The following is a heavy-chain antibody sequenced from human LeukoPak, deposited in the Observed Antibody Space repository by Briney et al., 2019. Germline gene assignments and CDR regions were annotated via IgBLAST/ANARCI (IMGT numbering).Heavy chain of an antibody. CDR2: INPNNGGT. CDR3: ASRYCSGGSCHNNWFDP. CDR1: GYTFTGYY. Sequence: ASVKVSCKASGYTFTGYYIHWVRQAPGQGLEWMGWINPNNGGTNHAQKFQDRVTLTRDTSISTAYMELRRLRPDDTALYYCASRYCSGGSCHNNWFDPWGQGTLVTVSS. D-gene: IGHD2-15*01. J-gene: IGHJ5*02. V-gene: IGHV1-2*02.